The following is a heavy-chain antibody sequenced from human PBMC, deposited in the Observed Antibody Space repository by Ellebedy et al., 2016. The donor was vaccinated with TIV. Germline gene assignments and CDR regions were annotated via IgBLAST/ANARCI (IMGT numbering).Heavy chain of an antibody. CDR3: ARDPALPRGRFDP. Sequence: MPSETLSLTCTVSGGSISSGDYHWSWLRQHPGKGLEWIGYIYNSGSTYYNPSLKSRVTISVDTSKNQFSLNLSSVTAADTAVYYCARDPALPRGRFDPWGQGTLVTVSS. J-gene: IGHJ5*02. CDR2: IYNSGST. CDR1: GGSISSGDYH. V-gene: IGHV4-31*03.